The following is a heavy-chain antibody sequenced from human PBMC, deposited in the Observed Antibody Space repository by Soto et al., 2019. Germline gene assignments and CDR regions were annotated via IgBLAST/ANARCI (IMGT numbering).Heavy chain of an antibody. D-gene: IGHD2-15*01. CDR2: IIRSGGPT. Sequence: GGSLRLSCAASGFTFSSYAMSRVRQAPGKGLEWVSSIIRSGGPTCYADSVKGRFTISRDTSENTLHLQMDSLRAEDTAVFYCARDDVLCDGGRCYRVPLVVWGKGTTVTVSS. V-gene: IGHV3-23*01. CDR3: ARDDVLCDGGRCYRVPLVV. CDR1: GFTFSSYA. J-gene: IGHJ6*04.